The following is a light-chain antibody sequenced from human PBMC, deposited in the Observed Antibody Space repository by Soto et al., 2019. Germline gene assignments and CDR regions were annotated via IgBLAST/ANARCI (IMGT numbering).Light chain of an antibody. J-gene: IGKJ3*01. Sequence: DIQMTQSPSTLSASLGDRVTITCRASQSISSWLAWYQQKPGQAPKLLIYKASSLESGVPSRFSGSGSRTEFTLTISSLQSYDSATYYCQPYYRLVTFGPGTKVEIK. CDR3: QPYYRLVT. V-gene: IGKV1-5*03. CDR1: QSISSW. CDR2: KAS.